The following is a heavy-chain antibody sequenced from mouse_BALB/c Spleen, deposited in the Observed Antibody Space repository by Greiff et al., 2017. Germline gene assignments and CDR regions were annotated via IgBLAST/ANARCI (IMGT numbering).Heavy chain of an antibody. D-gene: IGHD2-2*01. CDR1: GFNIKDYY. CDR3: ASIYYGYDGGGDRAMDY. Sequence: VQLQQSGAELVRPGALVKLSCKASGFNIKDYYMHWVKQRPEQGLEWIGWIDPENGNTIYDPKFQGKASITADTSSNTAYLQLSSLTSEDTAVYYCASIYYGYDGGGDRAMDYWGQGTSVTVSS. J-gene: IGHJ4*01. CDR2: IDPENGNT. V-gene: IGHV14-1*02.